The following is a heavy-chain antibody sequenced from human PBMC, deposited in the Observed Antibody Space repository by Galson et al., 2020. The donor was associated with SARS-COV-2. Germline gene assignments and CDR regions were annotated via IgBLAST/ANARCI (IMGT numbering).Heavy chain of an antibody. D-gene: IGHD6-13*01. CDR2: IYTSGST. J-gene: IGHJ4*02. CDR1: GGSISSGSHY. V-gene: IGHV4-61*02. CDR3: ARDSSTWYDFYFDY. Sequence: SETLSLTCTVSGGSISSGSHYWSWIRQPAGKGLEWIGRIYTSGSTNYNPSLKSRVTISVDTSKNQFSLKLSSVTAADTAVYYCARDSSTWYDFYFDYWGQGTLVTVSS.